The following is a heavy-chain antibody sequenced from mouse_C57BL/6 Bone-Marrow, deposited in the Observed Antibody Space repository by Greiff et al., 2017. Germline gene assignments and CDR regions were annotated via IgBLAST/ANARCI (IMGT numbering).Heavy chain of an antibody. CDR1: GYTFTDYE. V-gene: IGHV1-15*01. Sequence: QVQLQQSGAELVRPGASVTLSCKASGYTFTDYEMHWVKQTPVHGLEWIGAIDPETGGTAYNQKFKGKAILTADKSSSTAYMELRSLTSEDAAVYDCTRCYEYGGSWFAYWGQGTLVTVSA. J-gene: IGHJ3*01. CDR2: IDPETGGT. CDR3: TRCYEYGGSWFAY. D-gene: IGHD2-4*01.